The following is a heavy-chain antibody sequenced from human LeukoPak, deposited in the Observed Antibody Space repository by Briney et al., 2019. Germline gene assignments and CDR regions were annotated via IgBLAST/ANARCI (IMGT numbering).Heavy chain of an antibody. CDR3: ARLCFFGSGSYYHFDS. V-gene: IGHV4-39*01. CDR1: GDSITSTRYY. CDR2: VYYSGST. D-gene: IGHD3-10*01. Sequence: SETLSLTCTVAGDSITSTRYYWGGIRQPPGEGLECIGSVYYSGSTYYNPSPKSRLTMSVDPSKNQFSLKLSSVTAADTAVYYCARLCFFGSGSYYHFDSWGQGTLVTVSS. J-gene: IGHJ4*02.